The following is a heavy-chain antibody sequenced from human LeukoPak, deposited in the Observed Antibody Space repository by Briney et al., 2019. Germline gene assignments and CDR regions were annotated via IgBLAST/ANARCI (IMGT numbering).Heavy chain of an antibody. J-gene: IGHJ4*02. V-gene: IGHV3-23*01. CDR1: AFTFSRYS. D-gene: IGHD6-19*01. Sequence: GGSLRLSCPASAFTFSRYSMSSVRQAPGKWLEWVSGISGSGGSTYYADSVKGRFTISRDNSKNTLFLQKNSLRAEDTALYYCAKDNEYSSGVDYWGQGALVTVSS. CDR3: AKDNEYSSGVDY. CDR2: ISGSGGST.